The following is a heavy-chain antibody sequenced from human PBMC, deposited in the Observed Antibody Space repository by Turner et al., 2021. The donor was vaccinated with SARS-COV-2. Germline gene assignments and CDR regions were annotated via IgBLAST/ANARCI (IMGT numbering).Heavy chain of an antibody. J-gene: IGHJ4*02. D-gene: IGHD3-9*01. CDR2: VYYSGST. Sequence: QLQLQESGPGLVMPSETLSLTCPVSGGPISNNTYYWGWIRQSPGKGLEWIGTVYYSGSTYYNPSLKSRVTISVDTSKNQFSLKLGSVTAADTAVYYCARHGLDILTGVFDYWGQGILVTVSS. CDR1: GGPISNNTYY. CDR3: ARHGLDILTGVFDY. V-gene: IGHV4-39*01.